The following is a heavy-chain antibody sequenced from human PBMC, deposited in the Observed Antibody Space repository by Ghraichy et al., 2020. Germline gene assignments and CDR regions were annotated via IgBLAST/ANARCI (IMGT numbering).Heavy chain of an antibody. CDR1: GFTFSSYW. D-gene: IGHD6-13*01. Sequence: GALRLSCTASGFTFSSYWMSWVRQAPGKGLEWVANTKQDGSEKYYVDSVKGRFTISRDNDKKSLYLQMNSLRVDDTAVYYCASAIEAGGISHWGLGTLVTVSS. CDR2: TKQDGSEK. J-gene: IGHJ4*02. CDR3: ASAIEAGGISH. V-gene: IGHV3-7*03.